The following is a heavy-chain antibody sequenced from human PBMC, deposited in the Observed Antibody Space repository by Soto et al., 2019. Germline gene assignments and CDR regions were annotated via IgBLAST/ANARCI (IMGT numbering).Heavy chain of an antibody. CDR3: ARGAHYYDSSGYPTHFDY. Sequence: GGSLRLSCAASGFTFSSYGMHWVRQAPGKGLEWVAVIWYDGSNKYYADSVKGRFTISRDNSKNTLYLQMNSLRAEDTAVYYCARGAHYYDSSGYPTHFDYWGQGT. D-gene: IGHD3-22*01. CDR1: GFTFSSYG. CDR2: IWYDGSNK. V-gene: IGHV3-33*01. J-gene: IGHJ4*02.